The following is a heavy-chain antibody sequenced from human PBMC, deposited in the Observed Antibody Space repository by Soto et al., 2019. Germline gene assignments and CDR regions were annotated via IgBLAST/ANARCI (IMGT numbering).Heavy chain of an antibody. CDR2: ISYDGSNK. CDR1: GFTFSSYA. Sequence: GSLRLSCAASGFTFSSYAMHWGRQAPGKGLEWVAVISYDGSNKYYADSVKGRFTISRDNSKNTLYLQMNSLRAEDTAVYYCASAESTTGTHHDYWGQGTLVTVSS. J-gene: IGHJ4*02. D-gene: IGHD1-1*01. V-gene: IGHV3-30-3*01. CDR3: ASAESTTGTHHDY.